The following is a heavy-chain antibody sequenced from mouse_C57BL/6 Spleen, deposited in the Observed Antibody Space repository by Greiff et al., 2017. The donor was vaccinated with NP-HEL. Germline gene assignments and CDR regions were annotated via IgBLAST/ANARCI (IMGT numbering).Heavy chain of an antibody. CDR1: GYAFSSSW. V-gene: IGHV1-82*01. Sequence: VHLVESGPELVKPGASVKISCKASGYAFSSSWMNWVKQRPGKGLEWIGRIYPGDGDTNYNGKFKGKATLTADKSSSTAYMQLSSLTSEDSAVYFCARLGGYYAMDYWGQGTSVTVSS. J-gene: IGHJ4*01. D-gene: IGHD1-1*02. CDR3: ARLGGYYAMDY. CDR2: IYPGDGDT.